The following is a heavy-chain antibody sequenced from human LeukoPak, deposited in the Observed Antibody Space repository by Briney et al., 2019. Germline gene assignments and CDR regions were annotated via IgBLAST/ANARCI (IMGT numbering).Heavy chain of an antibody. CDR3: ATVVPTANPYFDY. D-gene: IGHD2-2*01. J-gene: IGHJ4*02. CDR2: FDPEDGET. Sequence: ASVKVSCKVSGYTLTELSMHWVRQAPGKGLEWMGGFDPEDGETIYAQKFQGRVTMTEDTSTDTAYMELSSLRSEDTAVYYCATVVPTANPYFDYWGREPWSPSPQ. V-gene: IGHV1-24*01. CDR1: GYTLTELS.